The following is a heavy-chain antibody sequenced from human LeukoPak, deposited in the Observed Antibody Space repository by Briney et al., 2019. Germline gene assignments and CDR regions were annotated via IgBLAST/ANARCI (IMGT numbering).Heavy chain of an antibody. CDR3: ARGAMVKHDY. CDR2: ISSSGSTI. Sequence: GGSLRLSCAASGFTFSSYEMNWVRQAPGKGLEWVSYISSSGSTIYYADSVKGRFTISRDNAKNSLYLEMNSLRGEDTAVYYCARGAMVKHDYWGQGTLVTVSS. V-gene: IGHV3-48*03. CDR1: GFTFSSYE. D-gene: IGHD5-18*01. J-gene: IGHJ4*02.